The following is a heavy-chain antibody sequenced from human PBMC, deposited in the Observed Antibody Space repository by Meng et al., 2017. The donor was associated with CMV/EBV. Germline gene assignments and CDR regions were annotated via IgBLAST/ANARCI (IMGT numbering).Heavy chain of an antibody. Sequence: SETLSLTCAVYGWSFSGYYWSWLRQPPGKGLEWIGEINHSGSTNYNPSLKSRVTISVDTSKNQFSLKLSSVTAADTAVYYCARGTGRSITSVGVVTHYYYAMDVWGQGTTVTVSS. J-gene: IGHJ6*02. CDR3: ARGTGRSITSVGVVTHYYYAMDV. V-gene: IGHV4-34*01. D-gene: IGHD3-3*01. CDR1: GWSFSGYY. CDR2: INHSGST.